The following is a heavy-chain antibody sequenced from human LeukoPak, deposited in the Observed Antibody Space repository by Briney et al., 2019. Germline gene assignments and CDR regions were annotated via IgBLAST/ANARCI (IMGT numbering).Heavy chain of an antibody. CDR3: ARGLGSSWYDGNY. Sequence: VASVKVSCKTSGYTFTSYDINWVRQATGQGLEWMGWMNPNSGNTGYAQKFQGRVTMTRNTSISTAYMELSSLRSEDTAVYYCARGLGSSWYDGNYWGQGTLVTVSS. CDR1: GYTFTSYD. CDR2: MNPNSGNT. D-gene: IGHD6-13*01. V-gene: IGHV1-8*01. J-gene: IGHJ4*02.